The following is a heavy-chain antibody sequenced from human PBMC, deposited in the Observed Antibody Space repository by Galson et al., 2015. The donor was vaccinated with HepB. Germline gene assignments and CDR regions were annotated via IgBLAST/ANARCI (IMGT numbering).Heavy chain of an antibody. CDR2: IYSGGST. CDR3: ARALRGGGGSRSSYGMDV. CDR1: GFTVSSNY. V-gene: IGHV3-66*01. J-gene: IGHJ6*02. D-gene: IGHD3-16*01. Sequence: SLRLSCAASGFTVSSNYMSWVRQAPGKGLEWVSVIYSGGSTYYADSVKGRFTISRDNSKNTLYLQMNSLRAEDTAVYYCARALRGGGGSRSSYGMDVWGQGTTVTVSS.